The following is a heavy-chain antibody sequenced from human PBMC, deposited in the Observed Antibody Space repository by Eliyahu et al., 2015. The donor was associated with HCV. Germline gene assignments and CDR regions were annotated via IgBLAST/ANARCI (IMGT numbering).Heavy chain of an antibody. CDR3: ARSQLVVVAPANRDWFDP. D-gene: IGHD2-15*01. CDR1: GGSFSGYY. CDR2: INHSGST. V-gene: IGHV4-34*01. Sequence: QVQLQQWGAGLLKPSETLSLTCAVYGGSFSGYYWSWIRQPPGKGLEWIGEINHSGSTNYNPSLKSRVTISVDTSKNQFSLKLSSVTAADTAVYYCARSQLVVVAPANRDWFDPWGQGTLVTVSS. J-gene: IGHJ5*02.